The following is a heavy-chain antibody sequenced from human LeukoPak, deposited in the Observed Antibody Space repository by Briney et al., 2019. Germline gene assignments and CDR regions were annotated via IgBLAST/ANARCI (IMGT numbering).Heavy chain of an antibody. V-gene: IGHV3-23*01. J-gene: IGHJ4*02. CDR2: ITGSGGRT. CDR1: GFTFSSYA. CDR3: AKGRLVVTALDY. D-gene: IGHD2-21*02. Sequence: GGTLRLSCAASGFTFSSYAMSWVRQAPGEGLEWVSTITGSGGRTYYADSVKGRFTISRDNSKNTLYLQMNSLRAEDTAVYYYAKGRLVVTALDYWGQGTLVTVSS.